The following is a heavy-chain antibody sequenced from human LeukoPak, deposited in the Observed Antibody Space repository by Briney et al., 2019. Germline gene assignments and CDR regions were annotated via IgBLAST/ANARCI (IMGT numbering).Heavy chain of an antibody. Sequence: GGSLRLSCAASGFTFSSYWMHWVRQAPGKGLVWVSRINSDGSSTSYADSVKGRFTISRDNAKNTLYLQMNSLRAEDTAVYYCARATYYYGSGSRGAFDIWGQGTMVTVSS. CDR1: GFTFSSYW. CDR3: ARATYYYGSGSRGAFDI. V-gene: IGHV3-74*01. J-gene: IGHJ3*02. CDR2: INSDGSST. D-gene: IGHD3-10*01.